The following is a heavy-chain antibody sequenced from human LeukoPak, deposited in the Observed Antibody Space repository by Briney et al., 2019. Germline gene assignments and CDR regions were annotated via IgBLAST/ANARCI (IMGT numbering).Heavy chain of an antibody. J-gene: IGHJ6*02. D-gene: IGHD5-18*01. Sequence: SGPALVKPTQTLTLTCTFSGFSLSTSGMCVSWIRQPPGKALEWLARIDWDDDKYYSTSLKTRLTISKDTSKNQVVLTMTNMDPVDTASYYCARIRVDTAMVRYGMDVWGQGTTVTVSS. CDR3: ARIRVDTAMVRYGMDV. CDR1: GFSLSTSGMC. V-gene: IGHV2-70*11. CDR2: IDWDDDK.